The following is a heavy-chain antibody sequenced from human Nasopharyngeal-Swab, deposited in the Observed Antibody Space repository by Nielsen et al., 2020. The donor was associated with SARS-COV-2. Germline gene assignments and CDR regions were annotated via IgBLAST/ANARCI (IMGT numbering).Heavy chain of an antibody. CDR3: ARDRTAAPGIWFDP. Sequence: SETLSLTCTVSGGSTSSGGYYWSWIRQHPGKGLEGIGYIYYSGSTYYNPSLKSRVTISVDTSKNQFSLKLSSVTAADTAVYYCARDRTAAPGIWFDPWGQGTLVTVSS. D-gene: IGHD6-13*01. CDR1: GGSTSSGGYY. V-gene: IGHV4-31*03. J-gene: IGHJ5*02. CDR2: IYYSGST.